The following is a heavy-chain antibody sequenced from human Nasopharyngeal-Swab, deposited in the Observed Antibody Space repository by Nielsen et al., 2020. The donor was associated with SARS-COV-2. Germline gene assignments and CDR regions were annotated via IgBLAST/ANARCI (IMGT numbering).Heavy chain of an antibody. V-gene: IGHV2-5*02. CDR3: AHKKYWNFDY. Sequence: WIRQPPGKALEWLALIYGDDGKTYSPSLQSSLTITKDTSKNQVVLTMTNMDPVDTATYYCAHKKYWNFDYWGQGTLVPVSS. CDR2: IYGDDGK. D-gene: IGHD2-8*02. J-gene: IGHJ4*02.